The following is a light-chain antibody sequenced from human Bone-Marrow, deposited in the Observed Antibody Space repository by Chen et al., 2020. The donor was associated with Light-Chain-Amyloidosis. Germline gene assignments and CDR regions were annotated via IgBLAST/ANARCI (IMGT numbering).Light chain of an antibody. CDR3: QSADSSGTYEVI. Sequence: SYELTQPPSVSVSPGQTARITCSGDDLPTKYAYWYQQKPGQAPVLVIHRDTEGPSGISERFSGSSSRTTATLTISGVQAEDEADYHCQSADSSGTYEVIFGGGTKLTVL. J-gene: IGLJ2*01. V-gene: IGLV3-25*03. CDR1: DLPTKY. CDR2: RDT.